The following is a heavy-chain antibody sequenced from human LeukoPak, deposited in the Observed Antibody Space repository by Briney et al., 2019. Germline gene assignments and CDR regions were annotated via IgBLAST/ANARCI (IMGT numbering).Heavy chain of an antibody. CDR1: GFTFSSYW. CDR3: ATASYSPNWSDP. Sequence: GGSLRLSCAASGFTFSSYWMTWVRQAPGKGLEWVANIKQDGSEKYYVDSVKGRLTISRDNAKNALYLQMNSLRAEDTAVYYCATASYSPNWSDPWGQGTLVTVSS. V-gene: IGHV3-7*01. D-gene: IGHD3-10*01. CDR2: IKQDGSEK. J-gene: IGHJ5*02.